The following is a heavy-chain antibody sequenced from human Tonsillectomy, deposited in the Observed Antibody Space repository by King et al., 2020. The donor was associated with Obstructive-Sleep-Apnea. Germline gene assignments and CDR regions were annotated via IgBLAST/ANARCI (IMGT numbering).Heavy chain of an antibody. V-gene: IGHV3-11*01. D-gene: IGHD3-10*01. J-gene: IGHJ3*02. CDR1: GFTFSDYY. CDR2: IISSGSTI. Sequence: VQLVESGGGLVKPGGSLRLSCAASGFTFSDYYMSWIRQAPGRGLEWVSYIISSGSTIYYADSVKGRFTISRDNAKNSLYLQMNSLRAEDTAVYYCARDGKRDYGSGSYYHDAFDIWGQGTMVTVSS. CDR3: ARDGKRDYGSGSYYHDAFDI.